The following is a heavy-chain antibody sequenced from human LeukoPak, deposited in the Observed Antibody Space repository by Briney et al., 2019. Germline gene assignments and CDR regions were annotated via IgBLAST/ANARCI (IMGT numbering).Heavy chain of an antibody. CDR1: GFTFSSYD. D-gene: IGHD2-8*01. CDR3: ARKWTLDV. V-gene: IGHV3-13*01. CDR2: IGAAGDT. Sequence: GALRLSCAASGFTFSSYDMHWVRQATGKGLEWVSGIGAAGDTYYAGSVKGRFTISRENAKKSMYLQMNSLRDGDTAVYYCARKWTLDVWGQGTTVTVSS. J-gene: IGHJ6*02.